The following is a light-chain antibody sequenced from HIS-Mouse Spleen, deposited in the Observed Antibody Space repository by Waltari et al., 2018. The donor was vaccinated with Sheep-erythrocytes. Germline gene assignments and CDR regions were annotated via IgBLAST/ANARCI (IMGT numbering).Light chain of an antibody. CDR1: SRAVGGYNY. J-gene: IGLJ1*01. CDR3: CSYAGSYNHV. V-gene: IGLV2-11*01. CDR2: EVS. Sequence: QSALTQPRSESESPGQSVTISCTGTSRAVGGYNYVSWYQQPPGKAPKLMIYEVSKRPSGVPDRFSGSKSGNTASLTISGLQAEDEADYYCCSYAGSYNHVFATGTKVTVL.